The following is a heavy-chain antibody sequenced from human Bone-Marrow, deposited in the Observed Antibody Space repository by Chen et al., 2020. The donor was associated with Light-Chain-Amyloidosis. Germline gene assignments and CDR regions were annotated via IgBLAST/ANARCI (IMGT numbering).Heavy chain of an antibody. CDR2: IKSESDGGTT. D-gene: IGHD2-21*01. Sequence: EVRLVESGGGVVKPGGCLRLSCEAPGVSFSTAWVTWVRQAPGKGLEWLGRIKSESDGGTTAFAASVKGRFGISRDQTRNTVYLQMSSLKSDDTAIYYCASDGGLVVVEAAVWGQGTQVTVSS. CDR3: ASDGGLVVVEAAV. J-gene: IGHJ4*02. V-gene: IGHV3-15*01. CDR1: GVSFSTAW.